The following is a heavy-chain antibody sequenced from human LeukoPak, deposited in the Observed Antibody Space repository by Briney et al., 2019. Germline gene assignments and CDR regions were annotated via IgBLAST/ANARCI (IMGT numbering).Heavy chain of an antibody. CDR1: GGTFSSYA. CDR3: ARGRMYYYDSSGYYDY. J-gene: IGHJ4*02. Sequence: ASVKVSCKASGGTFSSYAISWVRQAPGQGLEWKGGIIPIFGTANYAQKFQGRVTITADESTSTAYMELSSLRSEDTAVYYCARGRMYYYDSSGYYDYWGQGTLVTVSS. V-gene: IGHV1-69*13. CDR2: IIPIFGTA. D-gene: IGHD3-22*01.